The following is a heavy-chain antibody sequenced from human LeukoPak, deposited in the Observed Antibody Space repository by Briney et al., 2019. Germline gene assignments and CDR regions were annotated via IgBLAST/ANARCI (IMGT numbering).Heavy chain of an antibody. J-gene: IGHJ4*02. CDR1: GYTFTSYY. CDR3: ARGTSDIVVVPAVHSSSPFDY. V-gene: IGHV1-46*01. Sequence: GASVKVSCKASGYTFTSYYMHWVRQAPGQGLEWMGIINPSGGSTSYAQKFQGRVTMTRDTSTSTVYMELSSLRSEDTAVYYCARGTSDIVVVPAVHSSSPFDYWGQGTLVTVSS. CDR2: INPSGGST. D-gene: IGHD2-2*01.